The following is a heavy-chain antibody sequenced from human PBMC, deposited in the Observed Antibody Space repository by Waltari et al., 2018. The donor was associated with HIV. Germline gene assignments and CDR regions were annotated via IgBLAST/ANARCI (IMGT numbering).Heavy chain of an antibody. D-gene: IGHD2-2*02. Sequence: QVQLVQSGAEVKKPGASVKVSCKASGYTFTGYFMHWVRQAPGQGLEWMGRINPNSGGTNYAQKFQGRVTMTRDTSISTAYMELSRLRSDDTAVYYCARDPGGYCSSTSCYTPDYWGQGTLVTVSS. CDR2: INPNSGGT. CDR1: GYTFTGYF. V-gene: IGHV1-2*06. CDR3: ARDPGGYCSSTSCYTPDY. J-gene: IGHJ4*02.